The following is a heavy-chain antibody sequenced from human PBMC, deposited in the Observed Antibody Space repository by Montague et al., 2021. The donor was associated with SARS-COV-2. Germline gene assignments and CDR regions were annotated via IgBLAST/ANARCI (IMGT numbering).Heavy chain of an antibody. Sequence: SETLSLTCTVSGGSISSSSYYWGWIRQPPGKGLEWIGGIYYIGSTYYNPSLKIRVTISLAPSKNQFSLKLSPVTAADTAVYYCARFPTSYYYDSKAAPATPDAFDIWGQGTMVTVSS. CDR1: GGSISSSSYY. J-gene: IGHJ3*02. CDR3: ARFPTSYYYDSKAAPATPDAFDI. CDR2: IYYIGST. D-gene: IGHD3-22*01. V-gene: IGHV4-39*01.